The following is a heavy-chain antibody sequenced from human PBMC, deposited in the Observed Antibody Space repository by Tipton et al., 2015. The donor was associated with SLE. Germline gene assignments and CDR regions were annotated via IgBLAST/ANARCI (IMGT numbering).Heavy chain of an antibody. D-gene: IGHD5-24*01. CDR3: ARKVNGQRWLQWGAFDI. CDR1: GGSIISNNW. Sequence: TLSLTCAVSGGSIISNNWWSWVRQPPGKGLEWIGEIYHSGGTNYNPSLRSRVTISIDKSKKQFSLKLSSVTAADTAVYYCARKVNGQRWLQWGAFDIWGQGTMVTVSS. J-gene: IGHJ3*02. CDR2: IYHSGGT. V-gene: IGHV4-4*02.